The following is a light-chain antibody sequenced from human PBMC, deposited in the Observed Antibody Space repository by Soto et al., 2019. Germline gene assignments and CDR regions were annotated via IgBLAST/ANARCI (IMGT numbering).Light chain of an antibody. CDR1: NIGSKS. J-gene: IGLJ1*01. V-gene: IGLV3-21*02. Sequence: SYGLTQPPSVSVAPGQTVRVTCGAKNIGSKSVHWYQQRSGQAPVLVVYDDRDRPSGVPERFSGSNSGNTATLTISRVEDGDEADYHCQVWDRSSDHYVFGTGTKLTVL. CDR2: DDR. CDR3: QVWDRSSDHYV.